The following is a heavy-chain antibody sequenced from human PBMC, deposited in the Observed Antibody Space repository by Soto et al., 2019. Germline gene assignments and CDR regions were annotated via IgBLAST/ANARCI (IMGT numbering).Heavy chain of an antibody. CDR3: ARGKARDAEIDNGFDP. J-gene: IGHJ5*02. CDR1: GHTFTGYY. CDR2: INHNSGGT. D-gene: IGHD2-2*01. V-gene: IGHV1-2*02. Sequence: QVQPVQSGAEVKKPGASVKISCKASGHTFTGYYIHWVRQSPGQGLEWMGWINHNSGGTDYGQKFQGRVTMTRDTSISTVDMELTRLRSADTAVYYWARGKARDAEIDNGFDPWGQGTLVTVSS.